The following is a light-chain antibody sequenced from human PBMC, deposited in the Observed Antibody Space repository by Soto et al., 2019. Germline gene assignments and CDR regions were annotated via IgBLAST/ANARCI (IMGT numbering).Light chain of an antibody. V-gene: IGLV1-44*01. CDR2: SNN. J-gene: IGLJ2*01. Sequence: QSVLTQPPSASGTPGQRVTISCSGSSSSIGSNTVNWYQQLPGTAPKLLIYSNNQRPSGVPDRFSGSKSDASASLAISGLQSEDEADYYCSSWDASLNGVVFGGGTQLPVL. CDR1: SSSIGSNT. CDR3: SSWDASLNGVV.